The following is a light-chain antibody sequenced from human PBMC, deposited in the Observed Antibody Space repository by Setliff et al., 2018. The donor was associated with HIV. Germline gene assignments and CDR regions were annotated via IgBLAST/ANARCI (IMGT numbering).Light chain of an antibody. CDR3: GAYTTSSTQI. Sequence: QPALTQPASVSGSRGQSITISCTGTNSDVGGYNYVSWYQQHPGKVPKLILYDVSNRPSGISNRFSGSKSGNTASLTISGLQAEDEADYYCGAYTTSSTQILGTGTKVTVL. J-gene: IGLJ1*01. V-gene: IGLV2-14*01. CDR2: DVS. CDR1: NSDVGGYNY.